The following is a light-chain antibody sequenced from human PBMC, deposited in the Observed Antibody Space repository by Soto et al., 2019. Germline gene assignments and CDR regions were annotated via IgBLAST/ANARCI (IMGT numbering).Light chain of an antibody. V-gene: IGLV2-8*01. Sequence: QSVLTQPPSASGSPGQSVAISCTGTSSDVGGYNYVSWYQQHPGKAPKLIIYEVVKRPSGVPDRFSGSKSGNTASLTVSGLQPEDEADYYCSSHGGSGVFGGGTQLTVL. CDR2: EVV. J-gene: IGLJ3*02. CDR3: SSHGGSGV. CDR1: SSDVGGYNY.